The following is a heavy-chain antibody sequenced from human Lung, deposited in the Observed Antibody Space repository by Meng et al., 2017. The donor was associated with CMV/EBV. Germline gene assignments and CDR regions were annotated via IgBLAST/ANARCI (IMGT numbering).Heavy chain of an antibody. V-gene: IGHV4-38-2*01. CDR1: GRSVANDYY. J-gene: IGHJ6*02. CDR2: NDSCDT. Sequence: SETLSLXCPVSGRSVANDYYWCWVRQSPRTGLEWVGGNDSCDTFYNPSLKLRVDISIARPGNQFSLTLRSVTAADTAVYYCVRHIIVVPARGYGVDVWGQGTTVTVSS. CDR3: VRHIIVVPARGYGVDV. D-gene: IGHD1-26*01.